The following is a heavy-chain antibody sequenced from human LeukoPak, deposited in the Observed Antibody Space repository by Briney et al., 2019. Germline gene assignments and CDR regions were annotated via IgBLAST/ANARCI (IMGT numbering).Heavy chain of an antibody. J-gene: IGHJ4*02. CDR3: AKDRYSGLNTIDY. D-gene: IGHD6-13*01. Sequence: PGGSLRLSCAASGFTFSTYAMTWVRQAPGRGLEWVARIKEDGSDTYYVDSVKGRFTISRDNSKSTLYLQMNSLRAEDTAVYYCAKDRYSGLNTIDYWGQGTLVTVSS. CDR2: IKEDGSDT. V-gene: IGHV3-7*01. CDR1: GFTFSTYA.